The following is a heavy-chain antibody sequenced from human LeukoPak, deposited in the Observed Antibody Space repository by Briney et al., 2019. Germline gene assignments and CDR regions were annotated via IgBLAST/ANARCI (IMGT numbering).Heavy chain of an antibody. CDR3: ARGGLRDYVWGSYRYMGQRNNWFDP. V-gene: IGHV1-8*02. Sequence: ASVKVSCKASGGSFNNYAITWVRQAPGQGLEWMGWMNPNSGNTGYAQKFQGRVTMTRNTSISTAYMELSSLRSEDTAVYYCARGGLRDYVWGSYRYMGQRNNWFDPWGQGTLVTVSS. CDR1: GGSFNNYA. D-gene: IGHD3-16*02. CDR2: MNPNSGNT. J-gene: IGHJ5*02.